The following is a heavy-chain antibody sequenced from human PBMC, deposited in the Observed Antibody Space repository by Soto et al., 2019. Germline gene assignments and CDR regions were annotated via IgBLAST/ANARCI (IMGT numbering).Heavy chain of an antibody. CDR1: EFTFNNYW. CDR2: INTDGSTT. D-gene: IGHD3-16*02. J-gene: IGHJ6*02. V-gene: IGHV3-74*01. CDR3: ARGIYLKFGLDV. Sequence: EVQLVESGGGLVQPGGSLRLSCAASEFTFNNYWMHWVRQVPGKGLEWVSRINTDGSTTNYADSVMGRFTISRDNADNTVYLQMNSRRAEDTAVYYFARGIYLKFGLDVWGQGAWVTVSS.